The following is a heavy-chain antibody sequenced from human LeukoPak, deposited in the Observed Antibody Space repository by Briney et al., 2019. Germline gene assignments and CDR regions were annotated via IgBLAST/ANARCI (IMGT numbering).Heavy chain of an antibody. Sequence: ASVKVSCKASGYTFTSYDINWVRQATGQGLEWMGWMNPNSGNTGYAQKFQGRVTMTRNTSISTAYMELSSLRSEDTAVYYCARDRKARQWLAFYNWFDPWGQGTLVTVSS. CDR1: GYTFTSYD. J-gene: IGHJ5*02. CDR2: MNPNSGNT. V-gene: IGHV1-8*01. CDR3: ARDRKARQWLAFYNWFDP. D-gene: IGHD6-19*01.